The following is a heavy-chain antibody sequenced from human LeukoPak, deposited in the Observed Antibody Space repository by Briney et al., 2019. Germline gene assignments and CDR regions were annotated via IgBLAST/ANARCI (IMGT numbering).Heavy chain of an antibody. CDR2: ISSNGGAT. CDR1: GFTFSSSA. V-gene: IGHV3-64D*08. CDR3: VSASSYSSSGSYYGGPYDY. J-gene: IGHJ4*02. D-gene: IGHD3-10*01. Sequence: GGPLRLSCSASGFTFSSSAMHWVRQAPGKGLDYVSAISSNGGATYYADSVKGRFTISRDNSKNTLYLQMSTLRAEDTAVYYCVSASSYSSSGSYYGGPYDYWGQGTLVTVSS.